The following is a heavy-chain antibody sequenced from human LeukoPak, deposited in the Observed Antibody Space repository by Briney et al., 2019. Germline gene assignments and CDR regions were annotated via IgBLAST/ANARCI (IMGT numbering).Heavy chain of an antibody. J-gene: IGHJ4*02. D-gene: IGHD3-10*01. V-gene: IGHV1-18*01. CDR1: GYTFTSYG. CDR3: ARDNYYGSGSYHFDY. CDR2: ISAYNGNT. Sequence: ASVKVSCKASGYTFTSYGISWVRQAPGQGLEWMGWISAYNGNTNYAQKLQGRVTMTTDTSTSTAYMELSSLRSEDTAVYYCARDNYYGSGSYHFDYWGQGTLVTVSS.